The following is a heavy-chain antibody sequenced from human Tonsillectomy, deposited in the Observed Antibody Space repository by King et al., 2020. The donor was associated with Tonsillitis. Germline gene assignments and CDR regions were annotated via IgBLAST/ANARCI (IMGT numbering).Heavy chain of an antibody. CDR3: ARAGLLDAFDI. Sequence: VQLVESGGGLVQPGGSLRLSCAASGFTFGNYDMHWVRQATGKGLEWVSAIGTAGDTYYPGSVKGRFTISRENAKNSLYLQMNSLRVGDTAVYFCARAGLLDAFDIWVQGTRVTVSS. CDR2: IGTAGDT. J-gene: IGHJ3*02. V-gene: IGHV3-13*01. CDR1: GFTFGNYD. D-gene: IGHD2-15*01.